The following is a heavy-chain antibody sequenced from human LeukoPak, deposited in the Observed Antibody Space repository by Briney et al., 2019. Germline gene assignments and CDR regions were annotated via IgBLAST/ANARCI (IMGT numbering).Heavy chain of an antibody. D-gene: IGHD3-3*01. J-gene: IGHJ6*04. CDR3: VRQSRIFGVIRPGYMDV. CDR1: GGSINTNTFF. Sequence: SETLSLTCGVSGGSINTNTFFWGWIRQPPGKGLEWIGNVFYSGSTLYNPSLKSRVTLSIDTSKSQFSLSLSSVTAADTAMYWCVRQSRIFGVIRPGYMDVWGKGIMVSVSS. V-gene: IGHV4-39*01. CDR2: VFYSGST.